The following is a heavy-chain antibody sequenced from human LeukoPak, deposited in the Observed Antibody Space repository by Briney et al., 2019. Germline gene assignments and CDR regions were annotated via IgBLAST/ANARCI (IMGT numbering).Heavy chain of an antibody. CDR2: INPSGGST. D-gene: IGHD3-9*01. CDR1: GYTFTSYY. Sequence: VASVKVSCKASGYTFTSYYMHWVRQAPGQGLEWMGIINPSGGSTSYAQKFQGRVTMTRDTSTSTVYMELSSLRSEDTAVYYCARASGDYDILTGWGDYWGQGTLVTVSS. V-gene: IGHV1-46*01. J-gene: IGHJ4*02. CDR3: ARASGDYDILTGWGDY.